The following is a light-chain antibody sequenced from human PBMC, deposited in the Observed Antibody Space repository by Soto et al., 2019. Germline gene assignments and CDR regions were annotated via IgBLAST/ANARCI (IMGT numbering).Light chain of an antibody. J-gene: IGLJ1*01. Sequence: QSALTQPASVSGSPGQSITISCTGTSSNVGSYKLVSWYQQHPGKAPKLMIFEVNKRPSGVSNRFSGSKSGNTASLTISWLKVEDEADYYCCSSGGSPTYVLGTGTKVTVL. CDR1: SSNVGSYKL. V-gene: IGLV2-23*02. CDR3: CSSGGSPTYV. CDR2: EVN.